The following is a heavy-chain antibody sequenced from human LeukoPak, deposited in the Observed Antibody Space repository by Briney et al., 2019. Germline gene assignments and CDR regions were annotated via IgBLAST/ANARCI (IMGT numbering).Heavy chain of an antibody. J-gene: IGHJ4*02. D-gene: IGHD3-3*01. CDR2: FDPEDGET. V-gene: IGHV1-24*01. CDR3: ATGGVKQDFWSGYFDY. Sequence: ASVKVSCKVSGYTLTELSMHWVRQAPGKGLEWMGGFDPEDGETIYAQKFQGRVTMTEDTSTDTAYMELSSLRSEDTAVYYCATGGVKQDFWSGYFDYWGQGTLVTVSS. CDR1: GYTLTELS.